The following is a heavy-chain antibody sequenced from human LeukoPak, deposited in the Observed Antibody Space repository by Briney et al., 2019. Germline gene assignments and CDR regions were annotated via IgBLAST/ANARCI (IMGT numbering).Heavy chain of an antibody. D-gene: IGHD6-13*01. CDR3: ARDPSSSWYGPSGFDY. CDR2: IKQDGSEK. Sequence: GGSLRLSCAASGSTFSSYWMSWVRQAPGKGLEGVANIKQDGSEKYYVDSVKGRFTISRDNAKNSLYLQMNSLIAEDTAVYSCARDPSSSWYGPSGFDYWGQGTLVTVSS. J-gene: IGHJ4*02. CDR1: GSTFSSYW. V-gene: IGHV3-7*01.